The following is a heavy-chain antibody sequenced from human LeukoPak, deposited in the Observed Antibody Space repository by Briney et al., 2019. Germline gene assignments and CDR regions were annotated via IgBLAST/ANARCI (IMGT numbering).Heavy chain of an antibody. Sequence: PSETLSLTCAVYGGSFSGYYWSWIRQPPGKGLEWIGEINHSGSTNYNPSLKSRVTISVDTSKNQFSLKLSSVTAADTAVYYCARAPYSDGATYYFDYWGQGTLVTVSS. CDR3: ARAPYSDGATYYFDY. V-gene: IGHV4-34*01. D-gene: IGHD1-26*01. CDR2: INHSGST. J-gene: IGHJ4*02. CDR1: GGSFSGYY.